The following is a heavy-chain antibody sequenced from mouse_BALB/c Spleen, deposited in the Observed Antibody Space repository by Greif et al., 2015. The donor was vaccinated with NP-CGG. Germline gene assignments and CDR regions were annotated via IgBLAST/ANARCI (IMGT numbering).Heavy chain of an antibody. CDR3: AGQRGNLAY. D-gene: IGHD2-1*01. Sequence: EVNVVESGGGLVKPGGSLKLSCAASGFAFSSYDMSWVRQTPEKRLEWVAYISSGGGSTYYPDTVKGRFTISGDNAKNTLYLQMSSLKSEDTAMYYCAGQRGNLAYWGQGTLVTVSA. J-gene: IGHJ3*01. CDR2: ISSGGGST. V-gene: IGHV5-12-1*01. CDR1: GFAFSSYD.